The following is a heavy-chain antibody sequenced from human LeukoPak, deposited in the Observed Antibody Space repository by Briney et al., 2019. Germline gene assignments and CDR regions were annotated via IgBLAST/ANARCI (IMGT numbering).Heavy chain of an antibody. Sequence: AASVKVSCKASGYTFTSYDINWVRQATGQGLEWMGWMNPNSGNTGYAQKFQGRVTMTRNTSISTAYMELSSLRSEDTAVYYCARADSSSWPHYYYYGMDVWGQGTTVTVSS. J-gene: IGHJ6*02. CDR1: GYTFTSYD. CDR2: MNPNSGNT. D-gene: IGHD6-13*01. V-gene: IGHV1-8*01. CDR3: ARADSSSWPHYYYYGMDV.